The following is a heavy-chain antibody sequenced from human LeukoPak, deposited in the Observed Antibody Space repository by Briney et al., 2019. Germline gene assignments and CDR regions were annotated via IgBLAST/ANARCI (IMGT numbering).Heavy chain of an antibody. CDR3: AARFRLDCNLDS. D-gene: IGHD2/OR15-2a*01. V-gene: IGHV3-33*01. J-gene: IGHJ4*02. Sequence: GGSLRLSCAASGFTFSSYGMHWVRQAPGKGLEWVAVIWYDGSNKYYADSVKGRFTISRDNSKNTLYLQMNSLRAEDTAVYYCAARFRLDCNLDSWGQGTLVTVSS. CDR2: IWYDGSNK. CDR1: GFTFSSYG.